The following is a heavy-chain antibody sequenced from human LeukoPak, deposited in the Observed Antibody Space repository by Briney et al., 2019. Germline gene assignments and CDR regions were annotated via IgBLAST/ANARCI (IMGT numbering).Heavy chain of an antibody. V-gene: IGHV3-30*02. CDR1: GFTFSTYG. Sequence: PGGSLRLSCAAAGFTFSTYGIHWVRQAPGMGLEWVAFIRYDGSNKYYADSVKGRFTISRDNSKNTLYLQMNSLRAEDTAVYYCAKDRYYGSGSPPAAWGQGTMVTVSS. J-gene: IGHJ3*01. CDR3: AKDRYYGSGSPPAA. D-gene: IGHD3-10*01. CDR2: IRYDGSNK.